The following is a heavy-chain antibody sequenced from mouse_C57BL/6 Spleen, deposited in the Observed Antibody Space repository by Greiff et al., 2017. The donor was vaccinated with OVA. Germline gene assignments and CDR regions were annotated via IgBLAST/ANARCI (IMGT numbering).Heavy chain of an antibody. CDR3: ARDRYYFDY. Sequence: EVKVVESGGGLVKPGGSLKLSCAASGFTFSSYAMSWVRQTPEERLEWVATISDGGSYTYYPDNVKGRFTISRDNAKNNLYLQMSHLKSEDTAMYYCARDRYYFDYWGQGTTLTVSS. V-gene: IGHV5-4*01. CDR2: ISDGGSYT. J-gene: IGHJ2*01. CDR1: GFTFSSYA.